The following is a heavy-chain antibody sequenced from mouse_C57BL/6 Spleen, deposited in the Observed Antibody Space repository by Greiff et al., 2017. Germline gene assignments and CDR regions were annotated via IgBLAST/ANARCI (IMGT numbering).Heavy chain of an antibody. CDR1: GFTFSDYY. Sequence: EVKVVESGGGLVQPGGSLKLSCAASGFTFSDYYMYWVRQTPEQRLEWVAYISNGGGSTYYPDTVKGRFTISRDNAKNTLYLQMSRLKSEDTAMYYCAREGIYDGYDGFAYWGQGTLVTVSA. J-gene: IGHJ3*01. D-gene: IGHD2-3*01. CDR3: AREGIYDGYDGFAY. CDR2: ISNGGGST. V-gene: IGHV5-12*01.